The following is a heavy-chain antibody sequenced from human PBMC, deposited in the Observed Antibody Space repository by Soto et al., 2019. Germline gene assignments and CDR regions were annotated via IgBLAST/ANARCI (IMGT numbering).Heavy chain of an antibody. J-gene: IGHJ5*01. V-gene: IGHV6-1*01. CDR2: TYYRSKWYN. D-gene: IGHD2-8*01. CDR3: VRLIGNSWLDS. CDR1: WDSVSTNTST. Sequence: SQTLSLTCDVSWDSVSTNTSTWNWIRPSPSRGLEWLGRTYYRSKWYNDYAVSVKSRITISPDISNNQVSLHLNSVTPDDTAVYYCVRLIGNSWLDSWGQGTLVTVSS.